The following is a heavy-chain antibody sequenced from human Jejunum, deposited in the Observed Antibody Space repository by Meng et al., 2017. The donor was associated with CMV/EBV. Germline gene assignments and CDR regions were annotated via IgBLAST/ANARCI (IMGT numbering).Heavy chain of an antibody. CDR3: ARESGSYYWFDP. V-gene: IGHV4-4*07. J-gene: IGHJ5*02. D-gene: IGHD1-26*01. CDR2: IYTSGST. CDR1: AGSISGYY. Sequence: QGQLQEPGPGLVKSSETLSLTCFVSAGSISGYYWSWIRQPAGKGLEWIGRIYTSGSTHYNPSLKSRLTMSVDLSNNQISLKLRSVTAADTAVYYCARESGSYYWFDPWGQGTLVTASS.